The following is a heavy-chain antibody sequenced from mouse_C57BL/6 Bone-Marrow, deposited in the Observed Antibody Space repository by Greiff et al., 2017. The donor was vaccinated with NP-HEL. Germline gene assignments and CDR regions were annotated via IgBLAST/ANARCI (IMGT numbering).Heavy chain of an antibody. CDR1: GYTFTSSW. V-gene: IGHV1-50*01. CDR3: ARWANWD. Sequence: VQLQPPVAELVKPGASVKLSCKASGYTFTSSWMQWVNQRPGHGLEWIGEIDPSDSYTNYNQKFKGKATLTVDTSSSTAYMQLSSLTSEDAAVYYCARWANWDGGQGTTLTVSS. CDR2: IDPSDSYT. D-gene: IGHD4-1*01. J-gene: IGHJ2*01.